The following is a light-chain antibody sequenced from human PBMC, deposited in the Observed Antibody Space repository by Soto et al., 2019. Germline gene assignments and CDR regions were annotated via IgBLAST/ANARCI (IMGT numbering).Light chain of an antibody. J-gene: IGKJ1*01. Sequence: EIVMTQSPATVSVSPGERVTFSCRASQSVSSDLVWYQQKPGQAPRLLIYHASTRATGIPARFSGSGSGTEFTLTISSLQSEDFAVYYCQQYKNWPGTFGQGTKVDIK. V-gene: IGKV3-15*01. CDR1: QSVSSD. CDR2: HAS. CDR3: QQYKNWPGT.